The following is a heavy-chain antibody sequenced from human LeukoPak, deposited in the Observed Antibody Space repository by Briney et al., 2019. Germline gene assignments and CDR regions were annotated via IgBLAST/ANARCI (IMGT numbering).Heavy chain of an antibody. Sequence: GGSLRLSCAASGFTFSGSAMHWVRQASGKGLEWVGRIRSKANSYATAYAASVKGRFTISRDDSKNTAYLQMNSLKTEDTAVYYCTRLFGSGSYDPPSYWGQGTLVTVSS. CDR2: IRSKANSYAT. CDR3: TRLFGSGSYDPPSY. CDR1: GFTFSGSA. J-gene: IGHJ4*02. V-gene: IGHV3-73*01. D-gene: IGHD1-26*01.